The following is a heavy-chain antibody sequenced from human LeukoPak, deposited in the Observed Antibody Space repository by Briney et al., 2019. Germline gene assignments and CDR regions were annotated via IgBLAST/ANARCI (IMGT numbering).Heavy chain of an antibody. CDR3: ARDSSSSWYVGAFDI. Sequence: SETLSLTCTVSGGSISGYYWSWIRQPAGKGLEWIGRIYTSGSTNYNPSLKSRVTMSVDTSKNQFSLKLSSVTAADTAVYYCARDSSSSWYVGAFDIWGQGTMVTVSS. V-gene: IGHV4-4*07. J-gene: IGHJ3*02. CDR1: GGSISGYY. CDR2: IYTSGST. D-gene: IGHD6-13*01.